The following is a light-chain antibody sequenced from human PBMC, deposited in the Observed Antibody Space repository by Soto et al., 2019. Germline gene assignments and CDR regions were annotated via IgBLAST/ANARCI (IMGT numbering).Light chain of an antibody. J-gene: IGLJ1*01. CDR1: SSNIGAGFD. CDR3: QYYDNSLSAIFF. CDR2: GNN. V-gene: IGLV1-40*01. Sequence: QSVLTQPPSVSGAPGQRVTISCTGSSSNIGAGFDVHWYQQLPGTAPKLLIYGNNNRHSGVPDRFSGSKSGTSDSLAITGLQADYEADYYFQYYDNSLSAIFFCGTGTKLTRP.